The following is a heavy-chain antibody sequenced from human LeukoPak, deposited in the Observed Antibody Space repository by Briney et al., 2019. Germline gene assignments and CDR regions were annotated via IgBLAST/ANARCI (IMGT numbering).Heavy chain of an antibody. Sequence: PSETLSLTCNVSGDSISSNYWTWIRQPAGKGLEWIGRISLNGVTNYNASLKSRVTMSVDTSKNQFSLKLSSVTAADTAVYYCARGRDFDYWGQGTLVTVSS. J-gene: IGHJ4*02. CDR3: ARGRDFDY. CDR1: GDSISSNY. V-gene: IGHV4-4*07. CDR2: ISLNGVT. D-gene: IGHD5-24*01.